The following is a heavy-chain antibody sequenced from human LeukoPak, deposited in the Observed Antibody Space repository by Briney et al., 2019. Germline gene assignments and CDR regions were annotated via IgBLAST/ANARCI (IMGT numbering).Heavy chain of an antibody. CDR1: GNSISSGYY. CDR3: ARMTTQTTSVDY. Sequence: SETLSLTCVVSGNSISSGYYWGWIWQPPGQGLEWIASIYHSGSTYYNTSLKSRVTISVDTSKNQFSLKVTSVTAADTAVYYCARMTTQTTSVDYWGQGTLVTVSS. J-gene: IGHJ4*02. V-gene: IGHV4-38-2*01. D-gene: IGHD4-11*01. CDR2: IYHSGST.